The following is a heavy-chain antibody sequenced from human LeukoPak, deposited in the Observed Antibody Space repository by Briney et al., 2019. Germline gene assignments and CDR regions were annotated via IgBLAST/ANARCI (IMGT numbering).Heavy chain of an antibody. Sequence: PGGSLGLSCAASGFSFRTYGMSWVRQAPGKRLEWVSGISGSGDNTHNADFVKGRFTISRDNSKNTLYLQMNSLRAEDTAVYYCAKIAETSGIYGQGYDYWGQGTLVTVSS. V-gene: IGHV3-23*01. CDR3: AKIAETSGIYGQGYDY. CDR1: GFSFRTYG. J-gene: IGHJ4*02. D-gene: IGHD1-26*01. CDR2: ISGSGDNT.